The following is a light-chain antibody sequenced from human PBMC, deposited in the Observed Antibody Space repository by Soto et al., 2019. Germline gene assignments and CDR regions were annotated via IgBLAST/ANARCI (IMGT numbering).Light chain of an antibody. J-gene: IGKJ1*01. V-gene: IGKV1-5*01. Sequence: DIQMTQSPSTLSGSVGDRVTITCRASQSIGSWLAWYQQKPGKAPKLLIYDASSLESGVPSRFSGSGSGTDFTLSISSLQPDDSATYYCQQYNRYFQTFGRGTKVDIK. CDR2: DAS. CDR1: QSIGSW. CDR3: QQYNRYFQT.